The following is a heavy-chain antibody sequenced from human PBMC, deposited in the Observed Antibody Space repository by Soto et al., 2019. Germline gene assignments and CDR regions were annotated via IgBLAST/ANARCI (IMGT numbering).Heavy chain of an antibody. CDR2: IYSGGST. J-gene: IGHJ4*02. CDR1: GFTVSSNY. V-gene: IGHV3-53*01. CDR3: ARVLDLVKQGPGYFDY. Sequence: EVQLVESGGGLIQPGGSLRLSCAASGFTVSSNYMSWVRQAPGKGLEWVSVIYSGGSTYYADSVKGRFTISRDNSKNTLYLQMNSLRADDTAVHYCARVLDLVKQGPGYFDYWGQGTLVTVSS. D-gene: IGHD1-1*01.